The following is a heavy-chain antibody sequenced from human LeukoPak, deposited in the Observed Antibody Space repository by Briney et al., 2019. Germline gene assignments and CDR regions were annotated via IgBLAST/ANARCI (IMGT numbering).Heavy chain of an antibody. CDR3: ARLHYDFWSGYSRAFDY. CDR2: IYYSGST. Sequence: PSETLSLTCTVSGDSISSSSYYWGWIRQPPGKGLEWIGSIYYSGSTYYNPSLKSRVTISVDTSKNQFSLKLSSVTAADTAVYYCARLHYDFWSGYSRAFDYWGQGTLVTVSS. J-gene: IGHJ4*02. V-gene: IGHV4-39*07. CDR1: GDSISSSSYY. D-gene: IGHD3-3*01.